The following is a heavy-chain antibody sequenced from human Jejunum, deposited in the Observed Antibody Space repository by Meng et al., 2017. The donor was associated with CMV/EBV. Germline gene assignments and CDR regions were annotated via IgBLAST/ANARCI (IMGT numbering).Heavy chain of an antibody. J-gene: IGHJ5*02. V-gene: IGHV3-66*01. CDR2: SDPTGYT. CDR1: GFSVSSNF. CDR3: ARGMYFSP. Sequence: GESGGGLVQPGGSLRLSWAASGFSVSSNFMSWFRQVPGKGLECVSISDPTGYTYYADSVKGRFSISSDSSRNTLYIEMNSLRVEDTAVYYCARGMYFSPWGQGTLVTVSS. D-gene: IGHD2-8*01.